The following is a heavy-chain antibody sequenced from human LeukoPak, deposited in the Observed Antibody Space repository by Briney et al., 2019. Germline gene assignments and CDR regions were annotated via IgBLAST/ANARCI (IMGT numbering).Heavy chain of an antibody. V-gene: IGHV1-69*05. D-gene: IGHD1-26*01. CDR2: IIPIFGTA. Sequence: SVKVSCKASGGTFSSYAISWVRQAPGQGLEWMGGIIPIFGTANYAQKFQGRVTITTDESTSTAYMELSSLRSEDTAVYYCARGRSRVGATNDFDYWGRGTLVTVSS. CDR1: GGTFSSYA. CDR3: ARGRSRVGATNDFDY. J-gene: IGHJ4*02.